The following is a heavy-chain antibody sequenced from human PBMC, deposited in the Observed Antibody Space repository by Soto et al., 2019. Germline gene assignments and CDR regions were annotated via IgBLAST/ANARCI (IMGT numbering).Heavy chain of an antibody. CDR2: IYPADSAT. V-gene: IGHV5-51*01. D-gene: IGHD3-10*01. CDR3: ARHGRRNKFVFRAYYGMDV. Sequence: PGESLKISCKGSGYSFTSYWIGWVRQIPGQGLEWMGIIYPADSATIYSPSFQSKVTISADKSISTAYLQWSSLKASDTAMEYWARHGRRNKFVFRAYYGMDVWGQGTTVTVSS. CDR1: GYSFTSYW. J-gene: IGHJ6*02.